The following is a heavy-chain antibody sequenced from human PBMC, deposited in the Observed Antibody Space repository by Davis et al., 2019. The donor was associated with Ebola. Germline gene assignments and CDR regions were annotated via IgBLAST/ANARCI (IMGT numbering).Heavy chain of an antibody. D-gene: IGHD2-15*01. CDR3: ARGYGPKCRGGTCVNDS. CDR1: GYIFSNYD. V-gene: IGHV1-8*01. J-gene: IGHJ4*02. CDR2: MNPYSGNT. Sequence: ASVKVSCKASGYIFSNYDINWVRQASGQGLEWMGWMNPYSGNTGYVEKFKGRVTMTRNPSISTAYMELCSLRIDDTAVYYCARGYGPKCRGGTCVNDSWGQGTLVTVSS.